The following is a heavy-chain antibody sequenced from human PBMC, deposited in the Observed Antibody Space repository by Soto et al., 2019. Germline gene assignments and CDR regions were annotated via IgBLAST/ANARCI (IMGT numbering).Heavy chain of an antibody. CDR2: IIPIFGTA. Sequence: GASVKVSCKASGGTFSSYAISWVRQAPGQGLEWMGGIIPIFGTANYAQKFQGRVTITADESTSTAYMELSSLRSEDTAVYYCASLCVDAMDYYYGMDVWGQGNTVTVS. V-gene: IGHV1-69*13. CDR1: GGTFSSYA. CDR3: ASLCVDAMDYYYGMDV. J-gene: IGHJ6*02. D-gene: IGHD2-15*01.